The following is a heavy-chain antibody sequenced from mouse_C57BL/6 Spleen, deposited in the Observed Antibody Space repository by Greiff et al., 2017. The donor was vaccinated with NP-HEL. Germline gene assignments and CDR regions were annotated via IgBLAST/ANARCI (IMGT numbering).Heavy chain of an antibody. J-gene: IGHJ3*01. D-gene: IGHD2-4*01. CDR2: IHPNSGST. CDR1: GYTFTSYW. CDR3: AREYDYLFAY. V-gene: IGHV1-64*01. Sequence: QVQLQQPGAELVKPGASVKLSCKSSGYTFTSYWMHWVKQRPGQGLEWIGMIHPNSGSTNYNEKFKSKATLTVDKSSSTAYMQLSSLTSEDSAVYYCAREYDYLFAYWGQGTLVTVSA.